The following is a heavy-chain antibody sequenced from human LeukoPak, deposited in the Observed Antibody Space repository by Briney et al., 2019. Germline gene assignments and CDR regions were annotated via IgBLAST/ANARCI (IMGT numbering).Heavy chain of an antibody. CDR3: ARVQAADDRGGLDY. CDR2: ISSSSSYI. D-gene: IGHD3-10*01. Sequence: TGGSLRLSCAASGFTFSSYSMNWVRQAPGKGLEWVSSISSSSSYIYYADSVKGRFTISRDNAKNSLYLQMNSLRAEDTAVYYCARVQAADDRGGLDYWGQGTLVTVSS. V-gene: IGHV3-21*01. J-gene: IGHJ4*02. CDR1: GFTFSSYS.